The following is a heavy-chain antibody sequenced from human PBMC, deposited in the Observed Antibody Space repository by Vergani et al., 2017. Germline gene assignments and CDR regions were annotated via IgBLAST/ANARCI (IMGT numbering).Heavy chain of an antibody. D-gene: IGHD3-10*01. V-gene: IGHV3-30*18. CDR2: ISNDGSKK. Sequence: QVQLAESGGGRVQPGRSLRLSCAASGFSFSSHAIHWVRKAPGKGLEWVAVISNDGSKKYYADSVKGRFTISRDNSKNTLDLQMNSLRTQDTAVYYCAKAGSVTSGSLQYNCYMDVWGKGTTVTVS. CDR1: GFSFSSHA. CDR3: AKAGSVTSGSLQYNCYMDV. J-gene: IGHJ6*03.